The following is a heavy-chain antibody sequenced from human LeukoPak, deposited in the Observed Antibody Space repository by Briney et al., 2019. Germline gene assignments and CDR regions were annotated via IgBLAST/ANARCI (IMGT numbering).Heavy chain of an antibody. D-gene: IGHD2-15*01. J-gene: IGHJ1*01. V-gene: IGHV1-18*01. CDR3: ARDRPVAESNNFQH. CDR2: ISAYNGNT. Sequence: ASVKVSCKASGHTFTSYGIRWVRQAPGQGLEWMGWISAYNGNTNYAQKLQGRVTMTTDTSTSTAYMELRSLRSDDTAVYYCARDRPVAESNNFQHWGQGTLVTVSS. CDR1: GHTFTSYG.